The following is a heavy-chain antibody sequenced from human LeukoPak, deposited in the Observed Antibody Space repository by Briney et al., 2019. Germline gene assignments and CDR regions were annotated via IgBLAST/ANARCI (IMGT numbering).Heavy chain of an antibody. J-gene: IGHJ6*03. CDR3: ARDNGYYMDV. CDR2: ISSSSSTI. Sequence: PGGSLRLSCAASGFTFSSYSMNWVRQAPGKGLEWVSYISSSSSTIYYADSVKGRFTISRDNAKNSLYLQMNSLRAEDTAVYYCARDNGYYMDVWGKGTTVTVSS. CDR1: GFTFSSYS. D-gene: IGHD2-8*01. V-gene: IGHV3-48*01.